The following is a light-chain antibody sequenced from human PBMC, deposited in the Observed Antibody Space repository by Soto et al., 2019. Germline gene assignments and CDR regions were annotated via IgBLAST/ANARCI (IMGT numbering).Light chain of an antibody. CDR3: QQRNSYPIT. CDR2: DAS. Sequence: DIQMTQSPSSLSASVGDRVTIACQASQDISNYLNWYQQKPGKAPNLLIYDASTLQSGVPSRFSGSGSGTEFTLTISSLQPEDFATYYCQQRNSYPITFGQGTRLEIK. CDR1: QDISNY. J-gene: IGKJ5*01. V-gene: IGKV1-9*01.